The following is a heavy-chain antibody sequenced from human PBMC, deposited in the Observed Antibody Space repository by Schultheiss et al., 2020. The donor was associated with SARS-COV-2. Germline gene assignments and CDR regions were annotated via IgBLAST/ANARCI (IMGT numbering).Heavy chain of an antibody. J-gene: IGHJ5*02. Sequence: GGSLRLSCAASGFTFSSYAMSWVRQAPGKGLEWVAVISYDGSNKYYADSVKGRFTISRDNSKNTLYLQMNSLRAEDTAVYYCAKDPVLLWFGDHNWFDPWGQGTLVTVSS. CDR2: ISYDGSNK. CDR3: AKDPVLLWFGDHNWFDP. V-gene: IGHV3-30*07. D-gene: IGHD3-10*01. CDR1: GFTFSSYA.